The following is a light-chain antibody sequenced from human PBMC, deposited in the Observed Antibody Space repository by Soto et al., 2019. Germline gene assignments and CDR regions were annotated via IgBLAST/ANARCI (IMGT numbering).Light chain of an antibody. CDR1: RSNIGSNF. CDR3: AAWDDSLSLGV. Sequence: QSVLTQPPSVSAAPGESVSMSCSGSRSNIGSNFVSWYQQFPGTAPKVVIYDNEKRPSGIPDRFSGYKSGTSATLDITGLQTGDEADYFCAAWDDSLSLGVFGGGTMVTVL. V-gene: IGLV1-51*01. CDR2: DNE. J-gene: IGLJ3*02.